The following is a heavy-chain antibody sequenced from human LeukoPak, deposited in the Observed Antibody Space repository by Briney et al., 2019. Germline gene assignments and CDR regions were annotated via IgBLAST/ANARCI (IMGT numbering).Heavy chain of an antibody. CDR3: AREGGFFRPLDY. D-gene: IGHD3-3*01. CDR2: SHLDGRT. V-gene: IGHV4-4*02. CDR1: GGSVTSTNW. J-gene: IGHJ4*02. Sequence: SVTLSLTCDVSGGSVTSTNWWTWARQPPGNGLEWIGESHLDGRTNYNPSLKSRLIMSVDLHENHISLKLTSVTAADTAVCYCAREGGFFRPLDYSGQGTLVTV.